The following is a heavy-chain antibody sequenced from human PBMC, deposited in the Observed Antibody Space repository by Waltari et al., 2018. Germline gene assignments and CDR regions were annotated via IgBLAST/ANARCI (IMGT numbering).Heavy chain of an antibody. CDR1: GYTLTELS. D-gene: IGHD3-22*01. Sequence: QVQLVQSGAEVKKPGASVKVSCKVSGYTLTELSMHWVRQAPGKGLEGMGGFYPEDGEPIYAQKFHGRVTMTEDTSTDTAYMELSSLRSEDTAVYYCATFLGYYDSSGYLGWGQGTLVTVSS. CDR2: FYPEDGEP. V-gene: IGHV1-24*01. CDR3: ATFLGYYDSSGYLG. J-gene: IGHJ4*02.